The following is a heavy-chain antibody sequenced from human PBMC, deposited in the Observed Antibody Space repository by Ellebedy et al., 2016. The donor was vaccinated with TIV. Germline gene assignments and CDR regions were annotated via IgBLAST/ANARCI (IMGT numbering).Heavy chain of an antibody. V-gene: IGHV1-2*04. CDR1: GYTFTGYY. Sequence: AASVKVSCKASGYTFTGYYMHWVRQAPGQGLEWMGWINPNSGGTNYAQKFQGWVTMTRDTSISTAYMALSRLRSDDTAVYYCARGEAAAGMYYYYGMDVWGQGTTVTVSS. CDR2: INPNSGGT. CDR3: ARGEAAAGMYYYYGMDV. D-gene: IGHD6-13*01. J-gene: IGHJ6*02.